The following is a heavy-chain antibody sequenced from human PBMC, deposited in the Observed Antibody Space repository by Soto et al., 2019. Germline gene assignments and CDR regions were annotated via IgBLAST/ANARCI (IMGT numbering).Heavy chain of an antibody. CDR2: IYYSGST. V-gene: IGHV4-39*01. CDR1: GGSISSSSYY. CDR3: ASGMVRGVKLYYYGMDV. D-gene: IGHD3-10*01. Sequence: PSETLSLTCTVSGGSISSSSYYWGWIRQPPGKGLEWIGSIYYSGSTYYNPSPKSRVTISVDTSKNQFSLKLSSVTAADTAVYYCASGMVRGVKLYYYGMDVWGQGTTVTVSS. J-gene: IGHJ6*02.